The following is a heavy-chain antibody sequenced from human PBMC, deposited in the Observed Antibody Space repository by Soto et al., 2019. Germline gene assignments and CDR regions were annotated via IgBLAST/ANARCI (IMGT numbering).Heavy chain of an antibody. V-gene: IGHV3-74*01. CDR1: GFTFSSYW. CDR3: ARLKGGSYFDD. J-gene: IGHJ4*02. CDR2: INSDGSST. D-gene: IGHD1-26*01. Sequence: GGSLRLSCAASGFTFSSYWMHWVRQAPGKGLVWVSRINSDGSSTSYADSVKGRFTISRDTAKNTLYLQMNSLRAEDTAVYYCARLKGGSYFDDWGQGTLVTVSS.